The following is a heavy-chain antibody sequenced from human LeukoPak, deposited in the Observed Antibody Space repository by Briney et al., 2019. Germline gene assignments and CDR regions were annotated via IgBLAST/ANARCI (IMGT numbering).Heavy chain of an antibody. D-gene: IGHD6-13*01. CDR2: IYPGDSGT. V-gene: IGHV5-51*01. J-gene: IGHJ3*02. Sequence: GESLKISCKGSGYSFTSYWIGWVRQMPGKGLEWMGIIYPGDSGTRYSPSFQGQVTISADKSISTAYLQWSSLKASDTAMYYCARHWTKHFSIAAAPDAFDIWGQGTMVTVSS. CDR1: GYSFTSYW. CDR3: ARHWTKHFSIAAAPDAFDI.